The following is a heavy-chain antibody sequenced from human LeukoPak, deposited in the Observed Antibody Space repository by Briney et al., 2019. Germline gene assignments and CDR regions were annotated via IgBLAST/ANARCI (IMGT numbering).Heavy chain of an antibody. CDR2: IIPIFGTT. V-gene: IGHV1-69*13. CDR3: AKDGLGIWSRGYFDY. J-gene: IGHJ4*02. CDR1: GGTFSSYT. D-gene: IGHD7-27*01. Sequence: SVKVSCKASGGTFSSYTISWVRQAPGQGLEWMGGIIPIFGTTNYAQKFQGRVTITADESTSTVYMELSSLRFEDTAVYYCAKDGLGIWSRGYFDYWGQGTLVTVSS.